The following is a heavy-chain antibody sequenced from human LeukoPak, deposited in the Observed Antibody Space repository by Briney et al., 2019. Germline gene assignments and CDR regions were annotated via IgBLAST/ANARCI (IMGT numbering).Heavy chain of an antibody. CDR2: IYTSGST. V-gene: IGHV4-61*02. CDR3: ARTYYYGSGSYYDSRDGFDI. CDR1: GVSISSGSYY. Sequence: PSQTLSLTCTVSGVSISSGSYYWSWIRQPAGKGLEWIGRIYTSGSTNYNPSLKSRVTISVDTSKNQFSLKLSSVTAADTAVYYCARTYYYGSGSYYDSRDGFDIWGQGTKVTVSS. D-gene: IGHD3-10*01. J-gene: IGHJ3*02.